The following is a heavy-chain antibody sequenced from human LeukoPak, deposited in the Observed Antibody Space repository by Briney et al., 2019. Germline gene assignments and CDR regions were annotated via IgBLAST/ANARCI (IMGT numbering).Heavy chain of an antibody. V-gene: IGHV1-18*01. J-gene: IGHJ4*02. Sequence: ASVKVSCKASGYTFTSYGISWVRQAPGQGRGWMGWISAYNGNTNYAQKLQGRVTMATDTSTSTDYMELRSLRSDDTAVYYCARNTPYYYDSSGYYLNWGQGTLVTVSS. CDR3: ARNTPYYYDSSGYYLN. D-gene: IGHD3-22*01. CDR2: ISAYNGNT. CDR1: GYTFTSYG.